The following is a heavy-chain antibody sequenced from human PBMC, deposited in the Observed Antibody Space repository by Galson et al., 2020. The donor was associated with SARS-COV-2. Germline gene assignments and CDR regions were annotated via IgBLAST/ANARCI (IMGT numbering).Heavy chain of an antibody. Sequence: KISCKASGGTFRSYAFSWVRQAPGQGLEWIGGIIPILRTSDYAKKFQGRLTLTADESTSTDYMELSSLTSEDTAVYYCARGRREGGYVAYWGQGTLVTVSS. CDR1: GGTFRSYA. CDR2: IIPILRTS. V-gene: IGHV1-69*01. J-gene: IGHJ4*02. D-gene: IGHD5-12*01. CDR3: ARGRREGGYVAY.